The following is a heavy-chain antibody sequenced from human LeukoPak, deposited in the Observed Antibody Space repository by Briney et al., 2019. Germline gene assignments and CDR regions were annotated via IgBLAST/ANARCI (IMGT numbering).Heavy chain of an antibody. D-gene: IGHD6-13*01. CDR2: ISYDGSNK. Sequence: PGRSLRPSCAASGFTFSSYAMHWVRQAPGKGLEWVAVISYDGSNKYYADSVKGRFTISRDNSKNTLYLQMNSLRAEDTAVYYCARVGEYSSSSVPVYWGQGTLVTVSS. J-gene: IGHJ4*02. V-gene: IGHV3-30-3*01. CDR1: GFTFSSYA. CDR3: ARVGEYSSSSVPVY.